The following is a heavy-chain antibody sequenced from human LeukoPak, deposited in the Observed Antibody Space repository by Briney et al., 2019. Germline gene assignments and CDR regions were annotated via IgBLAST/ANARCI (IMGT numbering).Heavy chain of an antibody. V-gene: IGHV1-18*01. J-gene: IGHJ4*02. CDR3: ARVALAEGDY. Sequence: GASVKVSCKASGYTFTNYGISWVRQAPGQGPEWVGWISAYNGNTNYAQKFQDRVTMTTDTSTNTAYMELRSLRSDDTAVYYCARVALAEGDYWGQGTLVTVSS. CDR1: GYTFTNYG. CDR2: ISAYNGNT.